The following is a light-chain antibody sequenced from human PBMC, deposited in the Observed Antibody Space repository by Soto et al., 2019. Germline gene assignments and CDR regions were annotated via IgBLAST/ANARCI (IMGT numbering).Light chain of an antibody. J-gene: IGKJ1*01. V-gene: IGKV1-5*01. CDR2: DVS. Sequence: DIQMTQSPSTLSGSVGDRVTITCRASQTISSWLAWYQQKPGKAPKLLIYDVSNLESGVPSRFSGGGSGTEFTLTISSLQPDDVATYYCQQYNTFCTFGQGTKVDIK. CDR3: QQYNTFCT. CDR1: QTISSW.